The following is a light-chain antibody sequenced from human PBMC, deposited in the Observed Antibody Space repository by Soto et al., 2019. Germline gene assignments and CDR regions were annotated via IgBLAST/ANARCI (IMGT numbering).Light chain of an antibody. Sequence: ETVLTQSPGTLSLSPGERATLSCRASQSVSSSYLAWYQQKPGQAPRLLIYGASTWATGIPDRFSGSGSGTDSTLTISRLEPEDFAVYYCQQYGSSPPSWTFGQGTKVEIK. V-gene: IGKV3-20*01. J-gene: IGKJ1*01. CDR2: GAS. CDR3: QQYGSSPPSWT. CDR1: QSVSSSY.